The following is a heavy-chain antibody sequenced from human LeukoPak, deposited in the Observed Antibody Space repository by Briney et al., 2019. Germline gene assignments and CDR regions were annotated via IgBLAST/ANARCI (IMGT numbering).Heavy chain of an antibody. D-gene: IGHD6-13*01. CDR3: AKDKYSSSGAVHGMDV. V-gene: IGHV3-30*18. J-gene: IGHJ6*02. CDR1: GFTFSSYG. CDR2: ISYDGSNK. Sequence: GGSLRLSCAASGFTFSSYGMHWVRQAPGKGLEWVAVISYDGSNKYYADSVKGRFTISRDNSKNTLYLKMNSLRAEDTAVYYCAKDKYSSSGAVHGMDVWGQGTTVTVSS.